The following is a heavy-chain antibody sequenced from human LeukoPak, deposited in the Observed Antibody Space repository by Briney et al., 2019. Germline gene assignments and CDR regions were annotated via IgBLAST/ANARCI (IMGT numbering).Heavy chain of an antibody. CDR2: MNPNSGNT. Sequence: EASVKVSCKASGYTFTSYDINWVRQATGQGLEWMGWMNPNSGNTGYAQKFQGRVTMTRNTSISTAYMELSSLRSEDTAVYYCARGYCSSTSCYAGHNAFDIWGQGTMVTVSS. CDR3: ARGYCSSTSCYAGHNAFDI. J-gene: IGHJ3*02. D-gene: IGHD2-2*01. CDR1: GYTFTSYD. V-gene: IGHV1-8*01.